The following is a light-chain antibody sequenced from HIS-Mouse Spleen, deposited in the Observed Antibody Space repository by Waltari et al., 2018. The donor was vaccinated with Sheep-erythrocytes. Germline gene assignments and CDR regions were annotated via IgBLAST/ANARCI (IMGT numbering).Light chain of an antibody. Sequence: QSVLTQPPSVSEATRQRVTISCSGSSSNIGNNAVNWYQQLPGKAPKLLIYSDDLLPSGVSDRFSGSKSGTSASLAISGLQSEDEADYYCMIWHSSAWVFGGGTKLTVL. CDR1: SSNIGNNA. CDR2: SDD. V-gene: IGLV1-36*01. J-gene: IGLJ3*02. CDR3: MIWHSSAWV.